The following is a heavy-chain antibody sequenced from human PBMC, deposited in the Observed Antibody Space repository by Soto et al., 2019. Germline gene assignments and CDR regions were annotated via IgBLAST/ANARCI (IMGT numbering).Heavy chain of an antibody. D-gene: IGHD6-13*01. CDR3: ARYWQAAAGNKWFDP. CDR1: GGSISSYY. J-gene: IGHJ5*02. Sequence: SETLSLTCTVSGGSISSYYWSCIRHPPGKGLEWIGYIYYSGSTNYNPSLKSRVTISVDTYKNQFSLKLSSVTAADTAVYYCARYWQAAAGNKWFDPWGQGTLVTV. V-gene: IGHV4-59*01. CDR2: IYYSGST.